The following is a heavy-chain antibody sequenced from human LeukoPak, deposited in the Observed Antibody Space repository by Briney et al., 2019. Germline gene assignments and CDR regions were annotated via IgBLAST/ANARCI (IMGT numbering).Heavy chain of an antibody. D-gene: IGHD3-22*01. Sequence: SETLSLTCTDSGGSVSSGSYYWSWIRQPPGKGLEWMGYIYYSGGTNYNPSLRSRVTISVDTSKNQFSLKLSSVTAAETAVYYCARQGYDSSAHAFDIWGQGTMVTVSS. CDR1: GGSVSSGSYY. V-gene: IGHV4-61*01. CDR3: ARQGYDSSAHAFDI. J-gene: IGHJ3*02. CDR2: IYYSGGT.